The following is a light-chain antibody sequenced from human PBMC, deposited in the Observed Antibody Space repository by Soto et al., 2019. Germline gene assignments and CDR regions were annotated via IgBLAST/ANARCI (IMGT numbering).Light chain of an antibody. CDR2: DVS. CDR1: SSDVGGYNY. J-gene: IGLJ1*01. V-gene: IGLV2-11*01. CDR3: CSYAGSYTEV. Sequence: QSVLTQPASVSGSPGQSITISCTGTSSDVGGYNYVSWYQQHPGKAPKLMIYDVSKRPSGVPDRFSGSKSGNTASLTISGLQAEDEADYYCCSYAGSYTEVFGTGTKLTVL.